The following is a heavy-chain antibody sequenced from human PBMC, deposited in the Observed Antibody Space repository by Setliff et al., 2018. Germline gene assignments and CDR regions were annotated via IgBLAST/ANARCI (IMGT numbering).Heavy chain of an antibody. V-gene: IGHV4-59*02. CDR1: GDSVTSHY. J-gene: IGHJ4*02. Sequence: SETLSLTCSVSGDSVTSHYWSWVRQPPGRGLEWIGYIFHSGATNYNPSLKSRVTISFGTSKNQFSLKLSSVTAADTAVYYCARVRPLGSGWYSGGAKRHYFDYWGQGTLVTVSS. CDR3: ARVRPLGSGWYSGGAKRHYFDY. CDR2: IFHSGAT. D-gene: IGHD6-19*01.